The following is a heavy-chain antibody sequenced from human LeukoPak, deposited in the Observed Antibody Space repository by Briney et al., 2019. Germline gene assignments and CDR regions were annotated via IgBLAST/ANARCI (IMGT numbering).Heavy chain of an antibody. D-gene: IGHD6-13*01. Sequence: PSETLSLTCAVYGGSFSGYYWSWIRQPPGKGLEWIGEINHSGSTNYNPSLKSRVTISVDTSKNQFSLKLSSVTAADTAVYYCARDSSSWYGQRAFDIWGQGTMVTVSS. J-gene: IGHJ3*02. CDR3: ARDSSSWYGQRAFDI. V-gene: IGHV4-34*01. CDR2: INHSGST. CDR1: GGSFSGYY.